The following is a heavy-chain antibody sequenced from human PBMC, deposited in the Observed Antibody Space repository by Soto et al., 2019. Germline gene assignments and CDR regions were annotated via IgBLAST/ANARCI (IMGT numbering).Heavy chain of an antibody. CDR1: GFTFSSYG. CDR2: ISYDGSNK. J-gene: IGHJ4*02. V-gene: IGHV3-30*18. Sequence: QVQLVESGGGVVQAGRSLRLSCAASGFTFSSYGMHWVRKAPGKGLEWVAVISYDGSNKHYADSVKGRLTSSRDNSNSTLYLQMNSLRGEDAAVYYCGKGAGYNEWSLILYWGQGTLVTVSS. CDR3: GKGAGYNEWSLILY. D-gene: IGHD5-12*01.